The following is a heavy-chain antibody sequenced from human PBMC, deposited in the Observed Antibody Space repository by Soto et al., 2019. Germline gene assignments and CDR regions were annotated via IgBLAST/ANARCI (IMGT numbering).Heavy chain of an antibody. J-gene: IGHJ4*02. Sequence: GGSLRLSCAASGFTFDDYAMHWVRQAPGKGLEWVSGISWNSGSIGYADSVKGRFTISRDNAKNSLYLQMNSLRAEDTALYYCAKDGEYSGYDRLALYFDYWGQGTLVTVSS. V-gene: IGHV3-9*01. CDR1: GFTFDDYA. CDR3: AKDGEYSGYDRLALYFDY. CDR2: ISWNSGSI. D-gene: IGHD5-12*01.